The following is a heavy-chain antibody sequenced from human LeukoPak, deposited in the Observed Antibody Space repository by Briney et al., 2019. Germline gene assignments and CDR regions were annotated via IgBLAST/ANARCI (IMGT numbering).Heavy chain of an antibody. J-gene: IGHJ4*02. CDR3: AKGYCSSTNCKESFFDY. CDR1: GFTFSSYA. CDR2: ISASGGST. V-gene: IGHV3-23*01. Sequence: GGSLRLSCAASGFTFSSYAMNWVRQAPGKGLEWVSTISASGGSTYYFVKGRFTISRDNSKNTLYLQMNSLRAEDMAVYYCAKGYCSSTNCKESFFDYWGQGTLVTVSS. D-gene: IGHD2-2*01.